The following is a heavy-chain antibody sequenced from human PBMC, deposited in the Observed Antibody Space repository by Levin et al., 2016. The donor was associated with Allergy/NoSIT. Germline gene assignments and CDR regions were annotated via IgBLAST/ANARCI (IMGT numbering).Heavy chain of an antibody. CDR1: GFIFSGYW. CDR2: VDTDGSRR. Sequence: GESLKISCAASGFIFSGYWMNWVRQAPGKGLEWVSRVDTDGSRRNYADSVKGRFTVSRDNARNTLDLQMNSLRAEDTAVYYCVRDLHRAGIDWGQGTLVTVSS. V-gene: IGHV3-74*01. D-gene: IGHD5-24*01. CDR3: VRDLHRAGID. J-gene: IGHJ4*02.